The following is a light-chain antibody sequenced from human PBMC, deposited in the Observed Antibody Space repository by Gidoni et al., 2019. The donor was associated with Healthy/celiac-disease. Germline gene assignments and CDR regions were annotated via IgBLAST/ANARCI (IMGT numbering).Light chain of an antibody. CDR2: EGS. V-gene: IGLV2-23*01. Sequence: QSALTQPASVSGSPGQSITISCTGTSSDVGSYNLVSRYQQHPGKAPKLMIYEGSKRPSGVSNRFSGSKSGNTASLTISGLQAEDEADYYCCSYAGSSLFGGGTKLTVL. CDR1: SSDVGSYNL. CDR3: CSYAGSSL. J-gene: IGLJ2*01.